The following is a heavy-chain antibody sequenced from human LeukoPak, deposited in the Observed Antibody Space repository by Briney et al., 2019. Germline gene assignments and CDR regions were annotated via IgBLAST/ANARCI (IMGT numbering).Heavy chain of an antibody. D-gene: IGHD3-22*01. CDR1: GGSISSSSYY. Sequence: PSETLSLTCTVSGGSISSSSYYWGWIRQPPGKGLEWIGSIYYSGSTYYNPSLKSRVTISVDTSKNQFSLKLSSVTAADTAVYYCARGRYSYGWYYYDSSGYQLFDYWGQGTLVTVPS. CDR2: IYYSGST. V-gene: IGHV4-39*01. CDR3: ARGRYSYGWYYYDSSGYQLFDY. J-gene: IGHJ4*02.